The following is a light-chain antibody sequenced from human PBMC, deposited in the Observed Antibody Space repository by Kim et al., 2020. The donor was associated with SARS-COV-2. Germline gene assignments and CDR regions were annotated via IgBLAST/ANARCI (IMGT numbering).Light chain of an antibody. V-gene: IGKV1-8*01. J-gene: IGKJ1*01. CDR1: KGISSY. Sequence: ATRLTQSPSPVPASTGDRVTIPCRPSKGISSYLAWYQQKPGKAPNLLISAASSLQSGVPSRFSGGGSGTDFTLTISCLQSEDSATYYCQQYYAYPRTFGQGTKVDIK. CDR3: QQYYAYPRT. CDR2: AAS.